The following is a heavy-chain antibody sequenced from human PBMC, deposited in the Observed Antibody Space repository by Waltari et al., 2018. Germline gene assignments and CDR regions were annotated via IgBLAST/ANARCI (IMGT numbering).Heavy chain of an antibody. J-gene: IGHJ4*02. CDR1: GLPFSDHY. D-gene: IGHD5-18*01. CDR2: TTNKANSYTT. Sequence: EVQLLESGGGLVQPGGSLGLYCAAIGLPFSDHYIGWVRQAPGKGLEFVGHTTNKANSYTTEYAASVKGRFTISRDESKKSLYLQMNSLKTEDTAVYYCARKAYIYVQGGYFDYWGQGTLVTVSS. CDR3: ARKAYIYVQGGYFDY. V-gene: IGHV3-72*01.